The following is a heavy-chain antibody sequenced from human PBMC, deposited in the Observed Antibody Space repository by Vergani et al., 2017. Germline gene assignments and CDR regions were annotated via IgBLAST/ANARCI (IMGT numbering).Heavy chain of an antibody. V-gene: IGHV4-34*01. D-gene: IGHD2-2*01. CDR3: AREYCSSTSCYGWFDP. Sequence: QVQLQQWGAGLLKPSETLSLTCAVSGGSFSGYYWSWIRQPPGKGLEWIGEISHSGSTNYNPSLKSLVTISVDTSKNEFSLKLSSVTTADTAVYYCAREYCSSTSCYGWFDPWGQGTLVTVSS. CDR1: GGSFSGYY. CDR2: ISHSGST. J-gene: IGHJ5*02.